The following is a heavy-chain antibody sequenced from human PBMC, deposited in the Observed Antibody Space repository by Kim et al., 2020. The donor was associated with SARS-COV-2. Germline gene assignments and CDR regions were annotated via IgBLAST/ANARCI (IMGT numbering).Heavy chain of an antibody. Sequence: KGRFTISRDNSKNTLYLQMNSLRAEDTAVYYCAKDRGYCSGGSCYSPFDYWGQGTLVTVSS. D-gene: IGHD2-15*01. V-gene: IGHV3-23*01. CDR3: AKDRGYCSGGSCYSPFDY. J-gene: IGHJ4*02.